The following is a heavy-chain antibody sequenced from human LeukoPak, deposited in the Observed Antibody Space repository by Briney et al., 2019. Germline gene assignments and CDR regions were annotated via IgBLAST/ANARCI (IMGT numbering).Heavy chain of an antibody. V-gene: IGHV4-59*01. D-gene: IGHD3-10*01. CDR3: ARDGYYGSGLDY. CDR2: IYYSGST. CDR1: GGSLSGYN. Sequence: SGTLSLARTVPGGSLSGYNWSLIRPPPGEGLGSIGYIYYSGSTNYNPSLKSRVTISLDTSKNQFSLKLSSVTAADTAVYYCARDGYYGSGLDYWGQGTLVTVSS. J-gene: IGHJ4*02.